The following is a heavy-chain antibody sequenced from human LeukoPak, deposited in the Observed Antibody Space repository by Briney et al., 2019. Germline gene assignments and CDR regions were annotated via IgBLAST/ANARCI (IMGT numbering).Heavy chain of an antibody. Sequence: GGSLRLSCAASGFTFSSYAMSWVRQAPGKGLEWVSAISGSGRSTYYADSVKGRFTISRDNSKNTLYLQMNSLRAEVTAVYYCAKKEYYYDSSGYYSWGQGTLVTVSS. CDR3: AKKEYYYDSSGYYS. V-gene: IGHV3-23*01. CDR2: ISGSGRST. CDR1: GFTFSSYA. D-gene: IGHD3-22*01. J-gene: IGHJ4*02.